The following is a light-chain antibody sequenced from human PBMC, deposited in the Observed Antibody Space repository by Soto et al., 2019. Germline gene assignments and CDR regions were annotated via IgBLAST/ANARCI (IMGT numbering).Light chain of an antibody. Sequence: QSALTQPPSASGSPGQSVTISCTGTSSDIGTYNFVAWYQQHPGKAPRLMIYEVTKRPSGVPDRFSGSKSGNTAFLTVSGLQAEDEADYYCSSYAGNSNLVFGGGTKVTVL. V-gene: IGLV2-8*01. CDR2: EVT. J-gene: IGLJ2*01. CDR3: SSYAGNSNLV. CDR1: SSDIGTYNF.